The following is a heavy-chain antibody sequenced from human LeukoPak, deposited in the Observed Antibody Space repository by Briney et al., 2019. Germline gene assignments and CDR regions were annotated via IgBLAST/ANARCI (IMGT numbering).Heavy chain of an antibody. Sequence: PGRSLRLSCAASGFTFSSYAMHWVRQVPGKGLEWVAVISYDGSNKYYADSVKGRFTISRDNSKNTLYLQMNSLRAEDTAVYYCARDKGGWDSSALGAFDIWGQGTMVTVSS. V-gene: IGHV3-30-3*01. CDR1: GFTFSSYA. J-gene: IGHJ3*02. CDR3: ARDKGGWDSSALGAFDI. CDR2: ISYDGSNK. D-gene: IGHD3-22*01.